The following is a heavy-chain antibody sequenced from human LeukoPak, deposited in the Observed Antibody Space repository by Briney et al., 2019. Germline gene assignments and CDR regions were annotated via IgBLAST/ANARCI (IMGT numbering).Heavy chain of an antibody. D-gene: IGHD1-7*01. J-gene: IGHJ4*02. Sequence: KASETLSLTCTVSGGSISSYYWSWIRQPPGKGLEWIGYIYYSGSTNYNPSLKSRVTISVDTSKNQFSLKLSSVTAADTAVYYCARETKLDLGLWGQGTLVTVSS. CDR1: GGSISSYY. V-gene: IGHV4-59*12. CDR2: IYYSGST. CDR3: ARETKLDLGL.